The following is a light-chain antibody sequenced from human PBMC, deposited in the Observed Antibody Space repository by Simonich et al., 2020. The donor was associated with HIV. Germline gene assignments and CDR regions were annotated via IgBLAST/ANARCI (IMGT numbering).Light chain of an antibody. V-gene: IGLV2-11*01. CDR2: DVI. CDR3: SSYTSSSTVV. Sequence: QSALTQPRSVSGSPAQSVTISCTGTSSDVGDNNYVSWYQQHPGKAPKLMIYDVIKLPSGVSNRFSGSKSGNTASLTIYGLQAEDEADYYCSSYTSSSTVVFGGGTKLTVL. CDR1: SSDVGDNNY. J-gene: IGLJ2*01.